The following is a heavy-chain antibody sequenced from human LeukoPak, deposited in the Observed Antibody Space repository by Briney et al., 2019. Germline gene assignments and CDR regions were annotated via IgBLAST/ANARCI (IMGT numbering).Heavy chain of an antibody. J-gene: IGHJ5*02. D-gene: IGHD3-3*01. V-gene: IGHV3-48*02. CDR2: ISSSSSTI. CDR3: ARDSRLYDFWSGYSNWFDP. CDR1: GFTFSSYS. Sequence: GGSLRLSCAASGFTFSSYSMNWVRQAPGKGLEWVSYISSSSSTIYYADSVKGRFTISRDNAKNSLYLQMNSLRDEDTAVYYCARDSRLYDFWSGYSNWFDPWGQGTLVTVSS.